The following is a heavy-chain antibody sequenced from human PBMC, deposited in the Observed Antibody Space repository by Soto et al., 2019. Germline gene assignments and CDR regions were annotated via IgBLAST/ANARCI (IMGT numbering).Heavy chain of an antibody. J-gene: IGHJ6*02. V-gene: IGHV1-24*01. CDR3: AASAGQLPTVRDYDYGMDV. CDR1: GYTLTELS. Sequence: ASVKVSCKVSGYTLTELSMHWVRQAPGTGLEWMGGFDPEDGETIYAQKFQGRVTMTEDTSTDTAYMELSSLRSEDPAGYYCAASAGQLPTVRDYDYGMDVWGQGTTVTVS. D-gene: IGHD3-10*01. CDR2: FDPEDGET.